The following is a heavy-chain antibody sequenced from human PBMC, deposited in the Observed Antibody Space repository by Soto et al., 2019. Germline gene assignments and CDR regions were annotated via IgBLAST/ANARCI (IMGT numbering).Heavy chain of an antibody. V-gene: IGHV3-33*01. J-gene: IGHJ4*02. CDR2: IWPAGTNK. D-gene: IGHD5-12*01. CDR3: ASGDGYNAFDY. Sequence: GSLRLSCAASGFPFSEFGMHWVRQAPGKGLEWVALIWPAGTNKYYAESVKGRFTISRDNSRNSVYLQMNSLRAEDSAMYYCASGDGYNAFDYWGQGTLVTVSS. CDR1: GFPFSEFG.